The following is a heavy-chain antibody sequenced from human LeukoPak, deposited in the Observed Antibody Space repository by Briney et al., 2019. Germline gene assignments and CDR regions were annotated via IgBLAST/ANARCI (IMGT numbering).Heavy chain of an antibody. CDR3: ARARSSSSWRGTFDP. D-gene: IGHD6-13*01. V-gene: IGHV1-69*13. CDR2: IIPIFGTA. J-gene: IGHJ5*02. CDR1: GGTFNTFA. Sequence: ASVTVSCKASGGTFNTFAISWVRQAPGQGLEWMGGIIPIFGTANYAQKFQGRVTITADASTSTAYMELSSLRSEDTAVYYCARARSSSSWRGTFDPWGQGSLVTVSS.